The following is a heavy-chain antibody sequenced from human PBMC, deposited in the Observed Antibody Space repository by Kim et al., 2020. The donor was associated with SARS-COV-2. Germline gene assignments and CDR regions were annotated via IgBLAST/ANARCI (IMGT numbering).Heavy chain of an antibody. CDR1: GYTFTSYA. CDR2: INTNTGNP. Sequence: ASVKISCKASGYTFTSYAMNWVRQAPGQGLEWMGWINTNTGNPTYAQGFTGRFVFSLDTSVSTAYLQISSLKAEDTAVYYCARDNTYYDFWSGYYSYGMDVWGQGTTVTVSS. J-gene: IGHJ6*02. V-gene: IGHV7-4-1*02. D-gene: IGHD3-3*01. CDR3: ARDNTYYDFWSGYYSYGMDV.